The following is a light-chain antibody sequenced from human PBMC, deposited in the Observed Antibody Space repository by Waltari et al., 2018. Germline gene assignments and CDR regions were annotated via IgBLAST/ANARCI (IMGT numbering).Light chain of an antibody. CDR1: QSIDSY. CDR3: QQRSNWPPT. J-gene: IGKJ5*01. V-gene: IGKV3-11*01. Sequence: EIVLTQSPATLSLSPGERATLSCSASQSIDSYLAWYLQKPGQAPRVLIFDASNRATGIPARVSGRGFGTDLTITISSLEPEDFVVYYCQQRSNWPPTFGQGTRLEIK. CDR2: DAS.